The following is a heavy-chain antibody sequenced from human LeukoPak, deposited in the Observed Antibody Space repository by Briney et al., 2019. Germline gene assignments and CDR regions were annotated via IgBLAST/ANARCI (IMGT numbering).Heavy chain of an antibody. CDR3: ARIKWNYYDSSGYYFFDY. V-gene: IGHV1-46*01. Sequence: ASVKVSCKASGYTFTSYYMHWVRQAPGQGLEWMGIINASGGSTSYAQKFQGRVTMTRDTSTSTVYMELSSLRSEDTAVYYCARIKWNYYDSSGYYFFDYWGQGTLVTVSS. CDR1: GYTFTSYY. J-gene: IGHJ4*02. D-gene: IGHD3-22*01. CDR2: INASGGST.